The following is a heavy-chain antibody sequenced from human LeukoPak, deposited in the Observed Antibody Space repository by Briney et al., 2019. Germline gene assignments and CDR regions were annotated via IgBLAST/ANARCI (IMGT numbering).Heavy chain of an antibody. CDR3: ARAVAAAGTDDY. D-gene: IGHD6-13*01. J-gene: IGHJ4*02. V-gene: IGHV3-30-3*01. Sequence: PGGSLRLSCAASGFTFSSYAMHWVRQAPGKGLEWVAVISYDGSNKYYADSVKGRFTISRDNSKNTLYLQMNSLRAEDTAVYYCARAVAAAGTDDYWGQGTLVTVSS. CDR2: ISYDGSNK. CDR1: GFTFSSYA.